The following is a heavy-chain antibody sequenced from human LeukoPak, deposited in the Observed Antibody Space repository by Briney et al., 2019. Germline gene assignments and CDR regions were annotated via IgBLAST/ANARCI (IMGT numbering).Heavy chain of an antibody. D-gene: IGHD6-19*01. J-gene: IGHJ4*02. CDR1: GFTFSSYA. Sequence: AGGSLRLSCAASGFTFSSYAMHWVRQAPGKGLEWVAVISYDGSNKYYADSVKGRFTISRDNSKNTLYLQMNSLRAEDTAVYYCAKSHSSGWYRPNQYFDYWGQGTLVTVSS. V-gene: IGHV3-30-3*02. CDR2: ISYDGSNK. CDR3: AKSHSSGWYRPNQYFDY.